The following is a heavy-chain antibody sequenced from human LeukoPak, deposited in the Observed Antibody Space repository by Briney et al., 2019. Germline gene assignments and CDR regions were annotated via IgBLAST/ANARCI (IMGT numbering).Heavy chain of an antibody. D-gene: IGHD3-16*02. V-gene: IGHV4-39*01. Sequence: KTSETLSLTCTVSGGSISSSSYYWGWIRQPPGKGLEWIGSMYYSGNTDYNPSLKSRVTISVDTSKNQFSLKVNSVTAADTAVYYCARTLGWASSRYPFDGWGPGTLVTVSS. J-gene: IGHJ4*02. CDR2: MYYSGNT. CDR1: GGSISSSSYY. CDR3: ARTLGWASSRYPFDG.